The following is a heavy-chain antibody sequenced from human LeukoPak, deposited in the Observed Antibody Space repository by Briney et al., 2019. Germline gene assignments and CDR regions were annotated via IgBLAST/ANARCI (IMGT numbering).Heavy chain of an antibody. J-gene: IGHJ4*02. CDR3: ARSMSGSREL. CDR2: ISSRSSTI. D-gene: IGHD1-26*01. V-gene: IGHV3-48*02. CDR1: GFTFSSDS. Sequence: GGSLRLSCAASGFTFSSDSVNWVRQAPGKGPEWVSYISSRSSTIYYADSVKGRFTISRDNAKKSLYLQMNSLRDEDTAMYYCARSMSGSRELWGQGTLVTVSP.